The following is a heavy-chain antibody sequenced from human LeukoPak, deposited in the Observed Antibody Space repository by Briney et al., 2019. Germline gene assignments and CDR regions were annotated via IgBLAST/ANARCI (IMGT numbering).Heavy chain of an antibody. CDR2: IYYSGST. CDR1: GGSLSSSRYY. V-gene: IGHV4-39*01. Sequence: SETLSLPCTVSGGSLSSSRYYWGWIRKPPGKGLEWIGSIYYSGSTYYIPSLKSRVTISVDTSKNQFSLKLNSVTAADTAVYYCARHLASSSWYDYWGQGTLVTVSS. D-gene: IGHD6-13*01. J-gene: IGHJ4*02. CDR3: ARHLASSSWYDY.